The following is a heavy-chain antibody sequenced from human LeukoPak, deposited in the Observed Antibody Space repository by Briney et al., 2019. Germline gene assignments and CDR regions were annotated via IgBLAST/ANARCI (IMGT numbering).Heavy chain of an antibody. D-gene: IGHD2-8*01. CDR1: GFSFSTYG. Sequence: QPGRSLRLSCAASGFSFSTYGMHWVRQAPGKGPEWVAAMWYDGSHTYYADSVKGRFTISRDNAKNSLYLQMNSLRDEDTAVYYCVFNGYWGQGTLVSVSS. CDR3: VFNGY. J-gene: IGHJ4*02. V-gene: IGHV3-33*01. CDR2: MWYDGSHT.